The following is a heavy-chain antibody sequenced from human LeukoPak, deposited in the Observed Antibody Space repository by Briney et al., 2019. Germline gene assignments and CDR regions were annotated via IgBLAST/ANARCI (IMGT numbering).Heavy chain of an antibody. CDR2: INSDGSST. D-gene: IGHD1-26*01. Sequence: GGSLRLSCAASGFTFSSYWMHWVRQAPGKGLVWVSRINSDGSSTSYADSVKGRFTISRDNAKNTLYLQMNSLRAEDTAVYYCARAIQESYYATPSYYYYYMDVWGKGTTVTVSS. J-gene: IGHJ6*03. CDR1: GFTFSSYW. CDR3: ARAIQESYYATPSYYYYYMDV. V-gene: IGHV3-74*01.